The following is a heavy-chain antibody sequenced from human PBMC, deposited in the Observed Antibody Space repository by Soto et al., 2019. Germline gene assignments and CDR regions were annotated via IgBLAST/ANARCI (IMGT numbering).Heavy chain of an antibody. V-gene: IGHV4-31*03. J-gene: IGHJ4*02. CDR1: GGSISSGGYY. Sequence: SETLSLTCTVSGGSISSGGYYWSWIRQHPGKGLEWIGYIYYSGSTYYNPSLKSRVTISVDTSKNQFSLKLSSVTAADTAVYYCARDAPAAAGLVPQYYFDYWGQGTLVTVSS. CDR2: IYYSGST. D-gene: IGHD6-13*01. CDR3: ARDAPAAAGLVPQYYFDY.